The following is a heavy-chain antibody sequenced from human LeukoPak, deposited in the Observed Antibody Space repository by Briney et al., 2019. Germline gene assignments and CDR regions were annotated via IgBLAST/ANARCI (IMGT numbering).Heavy chain of an antibody. Sequence: GGSLRLSCAASGFTFSSYAMSWVRQAPGKGLEWVSAISGSGGSTYYVDSVKGRFTISRDNSKNTLYLQMNSLRAEDTAVYYCAKLTVGATELDYWGQGTLVTVSS. J-gene: IGHJ4*02. V-gene: IGHV3-23*01. D-gene: IGHD1-26*01. CDR2: ISGSGGST. CDR3: AKLTVGATELDY. CDR1: GFTFSSYA.